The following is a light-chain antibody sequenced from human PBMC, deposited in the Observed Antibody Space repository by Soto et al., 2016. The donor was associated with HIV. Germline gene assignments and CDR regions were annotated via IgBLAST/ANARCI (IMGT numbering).Light chain of an antibody. V-gene: IGKV2-28*01. CDR3: MQALQGRT. J-gene: IGKJ1*01. CDR1: HSLLNSNGYYY. Sequence: DIVMTQSPRSLPVTPGEPASISCRSSHSLLNSNGYYYLDWYLQKPGQSPQLLIYLGSNRASGVPDRFSGTGSGTDFTLKIKRVEAEDVGIYYCMQALQGRTFGPGTKGGHQT. CDR2: LGS.